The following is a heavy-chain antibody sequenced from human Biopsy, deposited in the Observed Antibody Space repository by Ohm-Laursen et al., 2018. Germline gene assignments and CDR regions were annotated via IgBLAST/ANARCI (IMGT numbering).Heavy chain of an antibody. CDR3: ARNVRGYNYGLLEY. J-gene: IGHJ4*02. CDR2: ITTDSGRI. D-gene: IGHD5-18*01. CDR1: GFTLSDG. V-gene: IGHV3-23*01. Sequence: SLRLSCSASGFTLSDGMTWVRQAPGKGLEWVSSITTDSGRIFYADSVRGRFTISRDNSKNKLYLDMINLRAEDTAIYYCARNVRGYNYGLLEYWGQGVMVTVSS.